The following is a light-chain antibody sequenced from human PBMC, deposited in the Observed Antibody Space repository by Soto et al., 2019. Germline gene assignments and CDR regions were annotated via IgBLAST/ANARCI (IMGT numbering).Light chain of an antibody. CDR3: QQYNNWPPLT. CDR2: GAS. CDR1: QSVSSN. Sequence: EIVMTQSPATLSVSPGERATLSCRASQSVSSNLAWYQQKPGQAPRLLIYGASTRATGIPARFSGSGSGTEFTLTISRLQSEDFAVYYCQQYNNWPPLTFGQENKVEIK. J-gene: IGKJ1*01. V-gene: IGKV3-15*01.